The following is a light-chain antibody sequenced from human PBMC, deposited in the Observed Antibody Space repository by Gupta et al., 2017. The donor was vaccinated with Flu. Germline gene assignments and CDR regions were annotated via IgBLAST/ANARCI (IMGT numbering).Light chain of an antibody. CDR2: VVSSRSY. CDR1: SGHTTYT. J-gene: IGLJ3*02. Sequence: QPVVTQSSSASASLGSSVKLTCVLTSGHTTYTVAWHQQQPGKASRFLMTVVSSRSYSKGSGVPDCFSGSSAGAARFLTTAHLQAEEEDYYYCATWNSQIMVFGGGTKLTVL. CDR3: ATWNSQIMV. V-gene: IGLV4-60*03.